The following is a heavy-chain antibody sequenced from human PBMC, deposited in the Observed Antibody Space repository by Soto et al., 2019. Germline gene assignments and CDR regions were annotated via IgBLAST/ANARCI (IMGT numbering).Heavy chain of an antibody. CDR1: GDSISSYF. V-gene: IGHV4-59*08. CDR3: AGNGGWPPNPLEYFRH. D-gene: IGHD6-19*01. Sequence: QVQLQESGPRLVRPSETVSLTCTVSGDSISSYFWSWIRQSPGKGLEWIGYISYSGITKYNPSLNSRVTMSVDTSRSQISLKLNSVTAADAAVYYCAGNGGWPPNPLEYFRHWGQGTVVAVSS. J-gene: IGHJ1*01. CDR2: ISYSGIT.